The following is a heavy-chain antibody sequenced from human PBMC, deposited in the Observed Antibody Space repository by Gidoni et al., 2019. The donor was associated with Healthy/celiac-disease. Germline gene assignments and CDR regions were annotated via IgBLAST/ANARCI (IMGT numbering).Heavy chain of an antibody. CDR2: INPNSGGT. J-gene: IGHJ3*02. D-gene: IGHD3-10*01. V-gene: IGHV1-2*02. CDR3: FVCGRFYYGSGSPDAFDI. Sequence: QVQLVQSGAEVKKPGASVKVSCKASGYTFTGYYRHWVRQAPGQGLEWMGWINPNSGGTNYAQKFQGRVTMTRDTSISTAYMELSRLRSDDTAVYYCFVCGRFYYGSGSPDAFDIWGQGTMVTVSS. CDR1: GYTFTGYY.